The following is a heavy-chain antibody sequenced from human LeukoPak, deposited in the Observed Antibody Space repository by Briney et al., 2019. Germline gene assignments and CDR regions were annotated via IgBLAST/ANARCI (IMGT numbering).Heavy chain of an antibody. Sequence: GGSLRLSCAASGFTFSNYGMHWVRQAPGKGLEWVAFIRYDGSNKYYADSVKGRFTISRDNSKNTLYLQMNRLRAEDTAVYYCAKDHRTTNTPDYWGQGTLVTVST. CDR3: AKDHRTTNTPDY. CDR1: GFTFSNYG. CDR2: IRYDGSNK. V-gene: IGHV3-30*02. J-gene: IGHJ4*02. D-gene: IGHD1-14*01.